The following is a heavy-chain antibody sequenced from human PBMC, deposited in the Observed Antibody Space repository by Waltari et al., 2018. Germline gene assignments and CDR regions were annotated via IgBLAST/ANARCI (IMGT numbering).Heavy chain of an antibody. CDR1: GGTFSSYA. V-gene: IGHV1-69*01. D-gene: IGHD5-18*01. Sequence: QVQLVQSGAEVKKPGSSVKVSCKASGGTFSSYAISWVRQPPGQGLEWMGGFIPIFGTANYAQKVQGRVTSTADESTSTAYMELSSLRSEDTAVYYCARTEPRQQMDTAFFPYYGMDVWGQGTTVTVSS. CDR2: FIPIFGTA. J-gene: IGHJ6*02. CDR3: ARTEPRQQMDTAFFPYYGMDV.